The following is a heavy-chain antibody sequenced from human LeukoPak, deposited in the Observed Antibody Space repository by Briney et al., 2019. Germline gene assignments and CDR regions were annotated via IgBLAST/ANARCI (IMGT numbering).Heavy chain of an antibody. CDR3: ARSPAPVAGTLGFDY. V-gene: IGHV3-48*03. D-gene: IGHD6-19*01. Sequence: GVSLRLSCAASGFTFSSYEMNWVRQAPGKGLEWVSYISSSGSTIYYADSVKGRFTISRDNAKNSLYLQMNSLRAEDTAVYYRARSPAPVAGTLGFDYWGQGTLVTVSS. CDR1: GFTFSSYE. CDR2: ISSSGSTI. J-gene: IGHJ4*02.